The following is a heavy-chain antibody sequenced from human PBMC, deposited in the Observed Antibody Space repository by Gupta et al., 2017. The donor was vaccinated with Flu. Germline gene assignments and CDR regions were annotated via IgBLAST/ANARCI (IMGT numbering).Heavy chain of an antibody. V-gene: IGHV4-31*02. D-gene: IGHD6-13*01. CDR3: ARLSYSSSWYGIGFEYFQH. Sequence: SGIRQHPGKGLEWIGYIYYSGSTYYNPSLKRRVTISVDTSKNQFSLKLSSVTAADTAVYYCARLSYSSSWYGIGFEYFQHWGQGTLVTVSS. J-gene: IGHJ1*01. CDR2: IYYSGST.